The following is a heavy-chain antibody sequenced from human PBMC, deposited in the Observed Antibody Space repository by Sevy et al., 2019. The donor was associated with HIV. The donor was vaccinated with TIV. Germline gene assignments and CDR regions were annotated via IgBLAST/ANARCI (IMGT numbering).Heavy chain of an antibody. CDR1: GYTFTSYA. CDR2: INTNTGNP. CDR3: ARSIFGDGYNYGYFDY. Sequence: ASVKVSCKASGYTFTSYAMNWVRQAPGQGLEWMGWINTNTGNPTYPQGFTGRFVFSLDTSVSTAYLQISSLKAEDTAVYYCARSIFGDGYNYGYFDYWGQGTLVTGSS. V-gene: IGHV7-4-1*02. J-gene: IGHJ4*02. D-gene: IGHD5-12*01.